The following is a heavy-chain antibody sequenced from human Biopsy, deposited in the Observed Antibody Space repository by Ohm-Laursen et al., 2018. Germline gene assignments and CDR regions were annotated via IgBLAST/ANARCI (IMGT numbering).Heavy chain of an antibody. D-gene: IGHD2-2*01. CDR2: VYYSGTT. J-gene: IGHJ6*02. V-gene: IGHV4-61*01. CDR3: ARDVKRYCSGTSCYSGYFGMDV. Sequence: SETLSLTCTVSGGSVSDSFHFWSWIRQAPGKGLEWIGDVYYSGTTNYNPSLKSRLTISVDTSKNQFSLNLNSVTAADTAGYFCARDVKRYCSGTSCYSGYFGMDVWGQGTTVTVS. CDR1: GGSVSDSFHF.